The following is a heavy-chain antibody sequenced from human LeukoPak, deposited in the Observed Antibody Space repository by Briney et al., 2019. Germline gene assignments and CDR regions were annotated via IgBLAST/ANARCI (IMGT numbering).Heavy chain of an antibody. CDR2: IYHSGTT. V-gene: IGHV4-59*08. Sequence: SETLSLTCTVSGGSISTFHWSWIRQPPGKGLEWIGYIYHSGTTNYNPSLKSRVTISVDTSKNQFSLKLSSVTAADTAVYYCARHLPSTTGRSYFDYWGQGTLVTVSS. CDR3: ARHLPSTTGRSYFDY. CDR1: GGSISTFH. J-gene: IGHJ4*02. D-gene: IGHD1-1*01.